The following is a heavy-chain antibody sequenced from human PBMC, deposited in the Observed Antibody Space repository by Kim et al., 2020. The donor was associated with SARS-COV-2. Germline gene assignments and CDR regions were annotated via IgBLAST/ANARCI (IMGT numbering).Heavy chain of an antibody. CDR2: IYYSGST. J-gene: IGHJ5*02. V-gene: IGHV4-59*01. Sequence: SETLSLTCTVSGGSISSYYWSWIRQPPGKGLEWIGYIYYSGSTNYNPSLKSRVTISVDTSKNQFSLKLSSVTAADTAVYYCARAAPNLNWTDWFDPWGQGTLVTVSS. CDR1: GGSISSYY. D-gene: IGHD3-3*01. CDR3: ARAAPNLNWTDWFDP.